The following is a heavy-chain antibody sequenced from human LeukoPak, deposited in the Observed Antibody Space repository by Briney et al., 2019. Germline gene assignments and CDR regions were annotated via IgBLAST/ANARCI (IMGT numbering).Heavy chain of an antibody. J-gene: IGHJ3*02. CDR3: ARGYGDNSGAFDI. CDR1: GGSIMVAAYS. D-gene: IGHD4-23*01. V-gene: IGHV4-30-2*01. CDR2: IYHSGRT. Sequence: PSETLSLTCTVSGGSIMVAAYSWSWIRQPPGKGLEWIGYIYHSGRTYYNPSLESRVTISLDRSKNQFSLKLSSVTAADTAVYFCARGYGDNSGAFDIWGQGTLVTVSS.